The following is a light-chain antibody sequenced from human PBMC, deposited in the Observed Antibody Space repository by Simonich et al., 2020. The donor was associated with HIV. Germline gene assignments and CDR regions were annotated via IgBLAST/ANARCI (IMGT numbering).Light chain of an antibody. J-gene: IGLJ2*01. CDR1: SSDVGGYNY. Sequence: QSALTQPRSVSGSPGQSVTISCTGTSSDVGGYNYVSWYQQHPGKAPKLLIFDVSDPPSGVSNRFSGSKSGNTASLTISGLQAEDEADYYCSSFSTSSTLVVFGGGTKLTVL. CDR3: SSFSTSSTLVV. CDR2: DVS. V-gene: IGLV2-14*01.